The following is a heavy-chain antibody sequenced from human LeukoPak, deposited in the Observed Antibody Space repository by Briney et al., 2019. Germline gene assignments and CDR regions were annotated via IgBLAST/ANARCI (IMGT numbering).Heavy chain of an antibody. Sequence: GGSLRLSCAASGFSLSSYWMTWVRQAPGKGLEWVSSISGSGVSTYYADSVKGRFTISRDNSKNTLYLQMNSLRADDTAVYYCASFAAGGGFNDWGQGTLVTVSS. CDR3: ASFAAGGGFND. CDR1: GFSLSSYW. CDR2: ISGSGVST. V-gene: IGHV3-23*01. J-gene: IGHJ4*02. D-gene: IGHD2-15*01.